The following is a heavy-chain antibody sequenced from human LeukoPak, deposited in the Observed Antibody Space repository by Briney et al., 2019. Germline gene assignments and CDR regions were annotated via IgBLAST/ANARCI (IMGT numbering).Heavy chain of an antibody. CDR2: IYYSGST. Sequence: PSETLSLTCTVSGGSISSYYWSWIRQPPGKGLEWIGYIYYSGSTNYNPSLKSRVTISVDTSKNQFSLKLSSVTAADTAVYYCARGSTQGVAPFRFDPWGQGTLVTVSS. J-gene: IGHJ5*02. V-gene: IGHV4-59*01. D-gene: IGHD5-12*01. CDR1: GGSISSYY. CDR3: ARGSTQGVAPFRFDP.